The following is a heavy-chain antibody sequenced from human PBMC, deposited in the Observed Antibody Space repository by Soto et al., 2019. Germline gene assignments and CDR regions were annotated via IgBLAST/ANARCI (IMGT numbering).Heavy chain of an antibody. V-gene: IGHV1-18*01. CDR1: GYTFTNSG. CDR3: AREDYYDSSGYLPVRYYFGMDV. J-gene: IGHJ6*02. D-gene: IGHD3-22*01. Sequence: ASVKVSCKASGYTFTNSGISWVRQAPGQGLEWMGWIGAYNGHTKYAQKLQGRVTMTTDTSTSTAYMEPRSLKSDDTAVYYCAREDYYDSSGYLPVRYYFGMDVRGQGTTVTVSS. CDR2: IGAYNGHT.